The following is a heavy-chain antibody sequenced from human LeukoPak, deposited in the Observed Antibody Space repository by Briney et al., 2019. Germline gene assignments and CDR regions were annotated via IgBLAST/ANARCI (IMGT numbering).Heavy chain of an antibody. CDR2: IYYSGST. CDR1: GGSISSGDYY. V-gene: IGHV4-30-4*01. D-gene: IGHD4-17*01. CDR3: ARDHDYGDYGSGDY. J-gene: IGHJ4*02. Sequence: PSETLSLTCTVSGGSISSGDYYWRWLRQPPGKGLEWIGYIYYSGSTYYNPSLKSRVTISVDTSKNQFSLKLSSVTAADTAVYYCARDHDYGDYGSGDYWGQGTLVTVSS.